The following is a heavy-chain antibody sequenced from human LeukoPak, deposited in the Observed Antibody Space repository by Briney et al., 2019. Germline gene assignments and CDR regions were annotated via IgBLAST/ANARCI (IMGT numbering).Heavy chain of an antibody. V-gene: IGHV2-5*01. CDR2: IYWNDDK. D-gene: IGHD5-18*01. J-gene: IGHJ5*02. CDR1: GFSLSTSGVG. CDR3: ARTWIQLRSLGFDP. Sequence: SGPTLVNPTQTLTLTCTFSGFSLSTSGVGVGWIRQPPGKALEWLALIYWNDDKRYSPSLKSRLTITKDTSKNQVVLTMTSMDPVDTATYYCARTWIQLRSLGFDPWGQGTLVTVSS.